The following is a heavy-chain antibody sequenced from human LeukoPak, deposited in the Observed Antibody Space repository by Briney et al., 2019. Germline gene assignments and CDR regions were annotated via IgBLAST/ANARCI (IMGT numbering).Heavy chain of an antibody. CDR3: AGDRGYLQFDY. CDR2: ISWNSGSI. Sequence: RSGGSLRLSCAASGFTFDDYAMHWVRQAPGKGLEWVSGISWNSGSIGYADSVKGRFTISRDNAKNPLYLQLNSLRAEDTAMYYCAGDRGYLQFDYWGQGTLVTVSS. CDR1: GFTFDDYA. J-gene: IGHJ4*02. V-gene: IGHV3-9*01. D-gene: IGHD3-10*01.